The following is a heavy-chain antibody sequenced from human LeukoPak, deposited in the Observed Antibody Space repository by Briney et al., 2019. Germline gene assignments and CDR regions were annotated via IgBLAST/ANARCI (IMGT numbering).Heavy chain of an antibody. Sequence: TGGSLRLSCAASGFIFNYYSMNWVRQAPGKGLERVSYISSSSSSIYYADSVKGRFTISRDNAKNSLYLQMNSLRDEDTAVYYCTKESVTYLDYWGQGTLVTVSS. V-gene: IGHV3-48*02. CDR3: TKESVTYLDY. CDR2: ISSSSSSI. CDR1: GFIFNYYS. D-gene: IGHD2-21*02. J-gene: IGHJ4*02.